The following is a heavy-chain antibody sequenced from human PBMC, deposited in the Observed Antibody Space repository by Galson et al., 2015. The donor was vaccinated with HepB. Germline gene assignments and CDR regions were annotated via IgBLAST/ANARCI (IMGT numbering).Heavy chain of an antibody. V-gene: IGHV4-34*01. Sequence: LSLTCAVYGGSFRGFYWSWIRQPPGKGLEWIGEINHSGGTNYNPSLKSRVIISADTSKNQFSLKLRSVTAADTAVYYCARVTLANYDILTGYYLDFWGQGALVTVSS. CDR1: GGSFRGFY. D-gene: IGHD3-9*01. CDR3: ARVTLANYDILTGYYLDF. CDR2: INHSGGT. J-gene: IGHJ4*02.